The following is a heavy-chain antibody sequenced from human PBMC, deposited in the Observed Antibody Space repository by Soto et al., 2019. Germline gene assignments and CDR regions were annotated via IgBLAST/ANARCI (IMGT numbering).Heavy chain of an antibody. CDR3: ARGVRLTGYPWFDP. Sequence: PSETLSLTCTVSGGSISSYYWSWIRQPPGKGLEWIGYIYYSGSTNYNPSLKSRVTISVDTSKNQFSLKLSSVTAADSAVYYCARGVRLTGYPWFDPWGQGTLVTVSS. J-gene: IGHJ5*02. V-gene: IGHV4-59*01. D-gene: IGHD3-9*01. CDR2: IYYSGST. CDR1: GGSISSYY.